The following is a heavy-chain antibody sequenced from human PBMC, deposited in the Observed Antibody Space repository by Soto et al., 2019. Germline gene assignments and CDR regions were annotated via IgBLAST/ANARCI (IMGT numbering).Heavy chain of an antibody. CDR2: IIPMFGTP. V-gene: IGHV1-69*06. Sequence: QVQLVQSGAEVRKPGSSVKVYCKVSGGTFSSYAISWVRQAPGQGLEWMGGIIPMFGTPNYAQKFQGRVTITADKSTNTAYMELNSLTSEDTAVYYCARAAGYHYDSIGYKYWYFDLWGRGTLVTVSS. D-gene: IGHD3-22*01. CDR3: ARAAGYHYDSIGYKYWYFDL. CDR1: GGTFSSYA. J-gene: IGHJ2*01.